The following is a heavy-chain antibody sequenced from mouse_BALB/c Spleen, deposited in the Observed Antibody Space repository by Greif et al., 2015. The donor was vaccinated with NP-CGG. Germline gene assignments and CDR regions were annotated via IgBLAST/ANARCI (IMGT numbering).Heavy chain of an antibody. CDR1: GYAFSSSW. J-gene: IGHJ3*01. CDR3: ARMGEGAWVAY. D-gene: IGHD4-1*01. V-gene: IGHV1-82*01. CDR2: IYPGDGDT. Sequence: QVQLQQSGPELVKPGASVKISCKASGYAFSSSWMNWVKQRPGQGLEWIGRIYPGDGDTNYNGKFKGKATLTADKSSSTAYMQLSSLTSVDSAVYFCARMGEGAWVAYWGQGTLVTVSA.